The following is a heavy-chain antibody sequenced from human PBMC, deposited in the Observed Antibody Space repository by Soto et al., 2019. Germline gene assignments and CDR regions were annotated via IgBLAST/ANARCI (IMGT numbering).Heavy chain of an antibody. CDR2: ISNGGSNE. J-gene: IGHJ4*02. CDR3: AKGEVRGIIPSYFDY. D-gene: IGHD3-10*01. V-gene: IGHV3-30*18. Sequence: GGSLRLSCAGSGFTFRWFGMNWVRQAPGKGLEWVARISNGGSNEYYVDAVKGRFTISRDNSKNTLYLQMDSLRAEDTAVYYCAKGEVRGIIPSYFDYWGLGTLVTVSS. CDR1: GFTFRWFG.